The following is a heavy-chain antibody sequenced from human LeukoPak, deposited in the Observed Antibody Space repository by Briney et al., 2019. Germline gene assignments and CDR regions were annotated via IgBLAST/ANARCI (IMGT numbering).Heavy chain of an antibody. J-gene: IGHJ4*02. CDR1: GFTFSSYS. CDR3: ARRDGDYVYFDY. CDR2: ISSSSSYI. D-gene: IGHD4-17*01. Sequence: GGSLRLSCAASGFTFSSYSMNWVRQAPGKGLEWVSSISSSSSYIYYADSVKGRFTISRDNVKNSLYLQMNSLRAEDTAVYYCARRDGDYVYFDYWGQGTLVTVSS. V-gene: IGHV3-21*01.